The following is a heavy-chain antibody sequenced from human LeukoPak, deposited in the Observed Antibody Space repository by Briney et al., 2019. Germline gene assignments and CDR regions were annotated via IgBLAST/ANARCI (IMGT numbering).Heavy chain of an antibody. CDR2: INQDGSVI. CDR3: ARLVGSVTTYDV. J-gene: IGHJ3*01. D-gene: IGHD1-26*01. CDR1: GSMFSSHW. Sequence: AGGSLRLSCAASGSMFSSHWMSWVRQAPGKGLQWVASINQDGSVIHYVDSVRGRFTISRDNADNTLYLQMNTLGAEDTAVYYCARLVGSVTTYDVWGHGTVVSVSS. V-gene: IGHV3-7*04.